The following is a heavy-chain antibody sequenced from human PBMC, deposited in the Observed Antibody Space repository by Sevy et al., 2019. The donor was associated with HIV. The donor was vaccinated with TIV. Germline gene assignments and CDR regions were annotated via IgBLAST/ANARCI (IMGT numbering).Heavy chain of an antibody. Sequence: GGSLRLSCAASGFTFSSYWMSWVRQAPGKGLEWVATINQDGSETFYVDSVKSRFTISRHNPRKSLYLQMNSLSAEDTAVCYCARLFYGSADYWGQGTLVTVSS. CDR1: GFTFSSYW. D-gene: IGHD3-10*01. V-gene: IGHV3-7*01. CDR3: ARLFYGSADY. J-gene: IGHJ4*02. CDR2: INQDGSET.